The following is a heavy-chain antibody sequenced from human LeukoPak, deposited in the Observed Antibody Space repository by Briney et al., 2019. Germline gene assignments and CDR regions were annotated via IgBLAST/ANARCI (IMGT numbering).Heavy chain of an antibody. CDR1: GFTFSSYA. V-gene: IGHV3-30-3*01. J-gene: IGHJ3*02. CDR3: ARAAGRKHDAFDI. CDR2: ISYDGSNK. D-gene: IGHD6-13*01. Sequence: GSLRLSCAASGFTFSSYAMHWVRQAPGKGLEWVAVISYDGSNKYYADSVKGRFTISRDNSKNTLYLQMNSLRAEDTAVYYCARAAGRKHDAFDIWGQGTMVTVSS.